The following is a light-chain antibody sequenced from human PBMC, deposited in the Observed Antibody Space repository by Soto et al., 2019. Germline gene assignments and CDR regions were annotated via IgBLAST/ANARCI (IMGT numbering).Light chain of an antibody. CDR3: QHYNNWPPYT. CDR1: QSVSSN. Sequence: EILMTQSPATLSVSPGERATLSCRASQSVSSNLAWYQQKPGQAPRLLIYGTSTRAAGIPARFSGSGSGTEFTLTISSLQSEDFAVYYCQHYNNWPPYTFGQGTKVDI. J-gene: IGKJ2*01. CDR2: GTS. V-gene: IGKV3-15*01.